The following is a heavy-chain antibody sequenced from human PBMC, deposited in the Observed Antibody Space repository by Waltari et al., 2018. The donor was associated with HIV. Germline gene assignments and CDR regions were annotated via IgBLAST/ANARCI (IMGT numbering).Heavy chain of an antibody. D-gene: IGHD1-26*01. CDR3: ARGSNKLLDY. Sequence: QVQLQQSGPGLVKPSQTLSLTCAISGASVSSNSAAWTWIRQSPSRGLEWLGRTYYMSKWYNDYALFVKGRVTITPDTSGNQFSLQLNSVTPEDTAVYYCARGSNKLLDYWGQGTLVTVSS. J-gene: IGHJ4*02. V-gene: IGHV6-1*01. CDR1: GASVSSNSAA. CDR2: TYYMSKWYN.